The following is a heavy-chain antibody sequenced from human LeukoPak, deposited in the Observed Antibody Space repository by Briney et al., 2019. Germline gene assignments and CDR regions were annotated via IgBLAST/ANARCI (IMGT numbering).Heavy chain of an antibody. CDR2: INHSGST. Sequence: PSETLSLTCAVYGGSFSGYYWSWIRQPPGKGLEWIGEINHSGSTNYNPSLKSRVTISVDTSKNQFSLKLSSVTAADTAVYYCARAVRSRLFDYWGQGTLVTVSS. V-gene: IGHV4-34*01. CDR1: GGSFSGYY. CDR3: ARAVRSRLFDY. D-gene: IGHD3-10*01. J-gene: IGHJ4*02.